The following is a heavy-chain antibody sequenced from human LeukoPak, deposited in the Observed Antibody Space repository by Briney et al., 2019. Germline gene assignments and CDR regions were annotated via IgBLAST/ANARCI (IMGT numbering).Heavy chain of an antibody. Sequence: SETLSLTCTVSGYSISSGYYWGWIRQPPGKGLEWIGSIYHSGSSFDNPALKSRVTISVDTSKNQFSLKLSSVTAADTAVYYCARHRSGWLQSSFDYWGQGTLVTVSS. CDR2: IYHSGSS. D-gene: IGHD5-24*01. J-gene: IGHJ4*02. CDR3: ARHRSGWLQSSFDY. V-gene: IGHV4-38-2*02. CDR1: GYSISSGYY.